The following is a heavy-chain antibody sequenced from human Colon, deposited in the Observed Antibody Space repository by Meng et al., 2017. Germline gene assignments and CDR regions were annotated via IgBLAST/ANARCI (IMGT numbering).Heavy chain of an antibody. CDR2: IEQDGNTI. D-gene: IGHD5-18*01. CDR1: GFTFSNYW. CDR3: ARDPGYGAFDI. Sequence: GESLKISCAACGFTFSNYWMTWVRKARGKGLELVANIEQDGNTINYVDSVKGRFTISRDNAKNSVFLQMNILRGDETAVYYCARDPGYGAFDIWGQGTTVTVSS. J-gene: IGHJ3*02. V-gene: IGHV3-7*01.